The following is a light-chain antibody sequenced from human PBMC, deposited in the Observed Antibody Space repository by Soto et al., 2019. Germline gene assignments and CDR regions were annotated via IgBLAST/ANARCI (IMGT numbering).Light chain of an antibody. J-gene: IGLJ2*01. CDR1: SSNIVAGFD. CDR3: QSYDRSLSEMV. Sequence: QPVLTQPPSVSGAPGQRVSISCTGSSSNIVAGFDGHWYQQLPGTGPKLLIYRNHNRPSGVSDRFSGSQSGTSASLAITGLQAEDEADYYCQSYDRSLSEMVFGGGTKLTVL. V-gene: IGLV1-40*01. CDR2: RNH.